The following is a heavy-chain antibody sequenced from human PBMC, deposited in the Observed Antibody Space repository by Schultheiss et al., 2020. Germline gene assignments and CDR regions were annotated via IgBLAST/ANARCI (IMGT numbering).Heavy chain of an antibody. CDR2: VKQDGSEE. V-gene: IGHV3-7*04. Sequence: GGSLRLSCVASGFSFSSYYMNWVRQAPGKGLEWVGNVKQDGSEEYYASSVKGRFSISRDNSKNLVFLQMSSLRAEDTAVYYCAKDIVVVNYYFDYWGQGTLVTVSS. CDR1: GFSFSSYY. J-gene: IGHJ4*02. D-gene: IGHD3-22*01. CDR3: AKDIVVVNYYFDY.